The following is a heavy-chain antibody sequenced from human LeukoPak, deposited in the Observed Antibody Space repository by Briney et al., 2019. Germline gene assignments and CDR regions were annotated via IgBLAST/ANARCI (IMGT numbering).Heavy chain of an antibody. J-gene: IGHJ4*02. CDR2: VYYSGST. CDR3: ARRRYYDILTGYYNVPFDY. D-gene: IGHD3-9*01. V-gene: IGHV4-59*12. CDR1: GGSINNYY. Sequence: PSETLSLTCTVSGGSINNYYWSWIRQPPGKAVEWIGYVYYSGSTNYNPSLKSRVTISVDTSKNQFSLKLSSVTAADTAVYYCARRRYYDILTGYYNVPFDYWGQGTLVTVSS.